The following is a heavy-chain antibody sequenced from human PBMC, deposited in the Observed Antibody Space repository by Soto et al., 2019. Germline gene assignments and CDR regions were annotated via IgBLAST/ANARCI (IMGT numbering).Heavy chain of an antibody. D-gene: IGHD5-18*01. V-gene: IGHV4-34*01. CDR2: SNHIGNT. Sequence: QVQLQQWGAGLLKHSATLSLTCAVYGGSFSCYYWSWIRQPPGKGLEWSGESNHIGNTNYNPSLKSRVTRSVDPSKNQFSLRLSSVTAADTAVYYCARVLIAGVTTYWGQRTLVLVSS. CDR1: GGSFSCYY. J-gene: IGHJ4*02. CDR3: ARVLIAGVTTY.